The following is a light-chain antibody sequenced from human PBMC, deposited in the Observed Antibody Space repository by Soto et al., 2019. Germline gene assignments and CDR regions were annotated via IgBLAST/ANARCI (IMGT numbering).Light chain of an antibody. Sequence: DIQMTQSHSTLSASVGDRVTITCRASKSISIWLAWYQQKPRKAPKLLMFKASSLQSGVPSRFSGSGSGTEFTLTINSLQPDDVATYYCQQYNSYPLSFGGGTKVEIK. CDR2: KAS. J-gene: IGKJ4*01. CDR1: KSISIW. CDR3: QQYNSYPLS. V-gene: IGKV1-5*03.